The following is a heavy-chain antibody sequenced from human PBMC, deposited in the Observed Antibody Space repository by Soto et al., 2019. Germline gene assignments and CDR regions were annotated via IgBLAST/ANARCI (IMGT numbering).Heavy chain of an antibody. CDR2: IKQDGSEK. CDR3: ATGDYFDRGLDF. J-gene: IGHJ4*02. CDR1: GFTFSNDW. V-gene: IGHV3-7*01. Sequence: GWSLRLSCAASGFTFSNDWMSWVRQAPGKGLEWVATIKQDGSEKYYVDSVKGRFTVSRDNAKNSLYLQMNSLRAEDTAVYYCATGDYFDRGLDFWGQGALVTVSS. D-gene: IGHD3-9*01.